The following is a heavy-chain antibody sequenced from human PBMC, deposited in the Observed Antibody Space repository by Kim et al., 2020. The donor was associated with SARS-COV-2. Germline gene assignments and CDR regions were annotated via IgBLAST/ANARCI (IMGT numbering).Heavy chain of an antibody. CDR1: GFTFSSYA. V-gene: IGHV3-30-3*01. CDR3: ARAASIPAAITYWYFDL. D-gene: IGHD2-2*01. CDR2: ISYDGSNK. J-gene: IGHJ2*01. Sequence: GGSLRLSCAASGFTFSSYAMHWVRQAPGKGLEWVAVISYDGSNKYYADSVKGRFTISRDNSKNTLYLQMNSLRAEDTAVYYCARAASIPAAITYWYFDLWGRGTLVTVSS.